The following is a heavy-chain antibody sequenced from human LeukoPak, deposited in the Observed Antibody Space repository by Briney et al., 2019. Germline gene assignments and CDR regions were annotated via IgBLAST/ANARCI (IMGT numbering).Heavy chain of an antibody. CDR3: ARSYSTMYSSSWYRGIWFDP. Sequence: SQTLSLTCTVSGGSVSSGDSYWNWIRQHPGKGLECIGYIHYSGNFDYNPSLKSRVTISVDTSKNQFSLKLSSVTAADTAVYYCARSYSTMYSSSWYRGIWFDPWGQGTLVTVSS. J-gene: IGHJ5*02. CDR2: IHYSGNF. D-gene: IGHD6-13*01. CDR1: GGSVSSGDSY. V-gene: IGHV4-31*03.